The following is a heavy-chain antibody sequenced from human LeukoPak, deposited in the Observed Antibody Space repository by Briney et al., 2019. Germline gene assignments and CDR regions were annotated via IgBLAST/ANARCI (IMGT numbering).Heavy chain of an antibody. CDR3: AKVVGATSRYYFDY. V-gene: IGHV1-18*01. CDR1: GYTFTSYG. D-gene: IGHD1-26*01. CDR2: ISAYNGNT. Sequence: ASVKVSCKASGYTFTSYGISWVRQAPGQGLEWMGWISAYNGNTNYAQKLQGRVTMTTDTSTSTAYMELRSLRSDDTAVYYCAKVVGATSRYYFDYWGQGTLVTVSS. J-gene: IGHJ4*02.